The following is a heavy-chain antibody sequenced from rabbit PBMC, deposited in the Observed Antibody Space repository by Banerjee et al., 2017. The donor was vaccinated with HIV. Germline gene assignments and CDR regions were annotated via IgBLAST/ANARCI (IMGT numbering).Heavy chain of an antibody. V-gene: IGHV1S7*01. Sequence: QLKESRGGLVQPGGSLKLSCKASGIDFSLYYMSWVRQAPGKGLEWIGYIDPIFGSTYYATWVDGRFTISSHNAQNTLYLQLNSLTAADTATYFCARGYDDYDARLDLWGQGTLVTVS. CDR2: IDPIFGST. D-gene: IGHD2-1*01. J-gene: IGHJ3*01. CDR3: ARGYDDYDARLDL. CDR1: GIDFSLYY.